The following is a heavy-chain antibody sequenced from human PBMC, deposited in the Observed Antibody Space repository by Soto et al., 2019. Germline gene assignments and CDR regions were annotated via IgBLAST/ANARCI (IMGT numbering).Heavy chain of an antibody. Sequence: GGSLRLSCAASGFTFSSYAMSWVRQAPGKGLEWVSAISGSGGSTYYADSVKGRFTISRDNSKNTLYLQMNSLRAEDTAVYYCAKAPGAVGYSSSWTYYFDYWGQGTLVTVSS. CDR1: GFTFSSYA. CDR3: AKAPGAVGYSSSWTYYFDY. CDR2: ISGSGGST. V-gene: IGHV3-23*01. J-gene: IGHJ4*02. D-gene: IGHD6-13*01.